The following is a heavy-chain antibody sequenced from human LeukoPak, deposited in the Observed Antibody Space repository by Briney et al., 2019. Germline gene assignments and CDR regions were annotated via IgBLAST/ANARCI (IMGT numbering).Heavy chain of an antibody. CDR1: GFTFSSYS. J-gene: IGHJ3*02. V-gene: IGHV3-48*01. Sequence: QPGGSLRLSCAASGFTFSSYSMNWVRQAPGKGLEWVSYISSSSSTIYYADSVKGRFTISRDNAKNSLYLQMNSLRAEDTAVYYCARDLRWLVHDAFDIWGQGTMVTVSS. CDR3: ARDLRWLVHDAFDI. D-gene: IGHD6-19*01. CDR2: ISSSSSTI.